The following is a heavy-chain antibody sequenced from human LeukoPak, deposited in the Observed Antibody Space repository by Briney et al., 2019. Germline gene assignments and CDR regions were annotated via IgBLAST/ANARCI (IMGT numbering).Heavy chain of an antibody. CDR3: ARAMTTVTTPYLDY. Sequence: GRSLRLSCAASGFTFSSYGMHWVRQAPGKGLEWVAVIWYDGSNKYYADSVKGRFTISRDNSKNTLYLQMNSLRADDTAVYYCARAMTTVTTPYLDYWGQGTLVTVSS. CDR2: IWYDGSNK. J-gene: IGHJ4*02. D-gene: IGHD4-17*01. V-gene: IGHV3-33*01. CDR1: GFTFSSYG.